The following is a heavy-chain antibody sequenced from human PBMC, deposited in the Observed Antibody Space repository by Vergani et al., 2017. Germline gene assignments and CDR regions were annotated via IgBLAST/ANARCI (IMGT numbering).Heavy chain of an antibody. Sequence: EVQLVESGGGLVQPGGSLRLSCAASGFTFSSYWMSWVRQAPGKGLEWVANIKQDGSEKYYVDSVKGRFTISRDNAKNSLYLQMNRLRAEDTAVYYCASGRRVTTQYYYYYMDVWGKGTTVTVSS. CDR3: ASGRRVTTQYYYYYMDV. V-gene: IGHV3-7*01. CDR1: GFTFSSYW. D-gene: IGHD4-17*01. CDR2: IKQDGSEK. J-gene: IGHJ6*03.